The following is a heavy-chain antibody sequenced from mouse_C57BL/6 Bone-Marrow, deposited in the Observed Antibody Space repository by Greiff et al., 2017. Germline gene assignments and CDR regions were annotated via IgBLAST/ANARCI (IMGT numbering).Heavy chain of an antibody. Sequence: VQLQQPGAELVKPGASVKMSCKASGYTFTSYWITWVKQRPGQGLEWIGDIYPGSGSTNYNEKFKSKATLTVDTSSSTSYMQLSSLTSEDSAVSYCARPYYRHSWYFDIWGTGTPLPVSS. CDR3: ARPYYRHSWYFDI. V-gene: IGHV1-55*01. D-gene: IGHD2-10*01. CDR2: IYPGSGST. J-gene: IGHJ1*03. CDR1: GYTFTSYW.